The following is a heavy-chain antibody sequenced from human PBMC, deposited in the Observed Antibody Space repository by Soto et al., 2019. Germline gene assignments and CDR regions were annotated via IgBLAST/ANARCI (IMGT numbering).Heavy chain of an antibody. V-gene: IGHV5-51*01. J-gene: IGHJ4*02. CDR1: GYNFTTFW. CDR2: IYPGDSET. Sequence: GESLKISCKGSGYNFTTFWIGWVRQMPGKGLEWMGIIYPGDSETKYSPDFEGQVTISADRSTNTAYLQWRSLRASDTAMYYCARLGFPGAIYFDSWGLGTLVTVYS. CDR3: ARLGFPGAIYFDS.